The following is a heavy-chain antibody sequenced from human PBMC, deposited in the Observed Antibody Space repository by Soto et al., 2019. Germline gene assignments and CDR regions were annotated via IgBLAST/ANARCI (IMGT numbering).Heavy chain of an antibody. D-gene: IGHD3-22*01. Sequence: SVKVSCKASGGTFSSYAISWVRQAPGQGLEWMGGIIPIFGTANYAQKFQGRVTITADESTSTAYMELSSLRSEDTAVYYCARGVIKTRYYYYGMDVWGQGTTVTVSS. CDR2: IIPIFGTA. CDR3: ARGVIKTRYYYYGMDV. CDR1: GGTFSSYA. J-gene: IGHJ6*02. V-gene: IGHV1-69*13.